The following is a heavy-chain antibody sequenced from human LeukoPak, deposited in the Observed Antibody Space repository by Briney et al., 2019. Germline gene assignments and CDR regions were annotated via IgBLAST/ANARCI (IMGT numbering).Heavy chain of an antibody. CDR2: FDPEDGET. V-gene: IGHV1-24*01. J-gene: IGHJ4*02. CDR3: ATFGYSSGWSHFDY. Sequence: ASVKVSCKVSGYTLTELSMHWVRQAPGKGLEWMGGFDPEDGETIYAQTFQGRVTMTEDTSTDTAYMELSSLRSEDTAVCYCATFGYSSGWSHFDYWGQGTLVTVSS. CDR1: GYTLTELS. D-gene: IGHD6-19*01.